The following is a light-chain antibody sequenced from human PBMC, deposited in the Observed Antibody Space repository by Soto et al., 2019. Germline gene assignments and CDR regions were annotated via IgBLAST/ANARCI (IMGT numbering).Light chain of an antibody. V-gene: IGKV1-39*01. CDR3: QQSYSTPLT. J-gene: IGKJ4*01. CDR2: AAF. CDR1: QSITSY. Sequence: DIHMTQSPSSLSASVGDRVTITCRASQSITSYLNWYQQKPGEAPKLLIFAAFSLQSGVPSRFSGSASGTDFTLTISALQPEDFATYYCQQSYSTPLTFXGGTKVDIK.